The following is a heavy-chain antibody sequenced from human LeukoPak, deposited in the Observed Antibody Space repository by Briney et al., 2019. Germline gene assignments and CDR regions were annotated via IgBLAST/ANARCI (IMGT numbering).Heavy chain of an antibody. CDR1: GGTFSSYA. CDR3: ARAGLEMATITSFDY. D-gene: IGHD5-24*01. Sequence: ASVKVSCKASGGTFSSYAISWVRQAPGQGLEWMGGIIPIFGTANYAQKFQGRVTITTDESTSTAYMELSSLRSEDTAVYYCARAGLEMATITSFDYWGQGTLVTVS. V-gene: IGHV1-69*05. CDR2: IIPIFGTA. J-gene: IGHJ4*02.